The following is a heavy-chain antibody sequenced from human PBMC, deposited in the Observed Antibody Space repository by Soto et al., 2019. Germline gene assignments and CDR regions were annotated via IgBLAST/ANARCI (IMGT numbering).Heavy chain of an antibody. CDR1: GYTFTSYA. V-gene: IGHV1-3*01. Sequence: GASVKVSCKASGYTFTSYAMHWVRQAPGQRLEWMGWINAGNSDTTYSQKFQGRVTITSDTYASTAYMELTSLRSEDTAVYYCARGITLPTPLDYWGQGTLVTVSS. D-gene: IGHD1-20*01. J-gene: IGHJ4*02. CDR3: ARGITLPTPLDY. CDR2: INAGNSDT.